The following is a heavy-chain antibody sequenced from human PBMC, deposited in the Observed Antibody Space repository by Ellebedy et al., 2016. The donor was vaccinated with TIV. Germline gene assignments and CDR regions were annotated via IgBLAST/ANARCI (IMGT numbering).Heavy chain of an antibody. CDR3: ARATKGNNYYYMDV. J-gene: IGHJ6*03. CDR1: GFTFSTYT. V-gene: IGHV3-21*01. Sequence: GESLKISXVVSGFTFSTYTMNWVRQAPGKGLEWVSHISSSGSYIYYADSVKGRFTISRDNAKYSLYLQMNSLRAEDTAVYYCARATKGNNYYYMDVWGKGTTVTVSS. D-gene: IGHD1/OR15-1a*01. CDR2: ISSSGSYI.